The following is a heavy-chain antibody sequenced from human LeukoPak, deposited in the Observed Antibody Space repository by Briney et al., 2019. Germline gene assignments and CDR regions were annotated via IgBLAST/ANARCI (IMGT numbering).Heavy chain of an antibody. CDR3: AKVGGNSPFAAFDI. CDR1: GFTLANYW. D-gene: IGHD4-23*01. CDR2: IDIDGTTT. J-gene: IGHJ3*02. V-gene: IGHV3-74*01. Sequence: PGGSLRLSCAASGFTLANYWVHWVRQAPGKGLVWVSRIDIDGTTTRYTDSVKGRFTISRDNDENTVYLHMNSLRAEDTAVYYCAKVGGNSPFAAFDIWGQGTMVTVSS.